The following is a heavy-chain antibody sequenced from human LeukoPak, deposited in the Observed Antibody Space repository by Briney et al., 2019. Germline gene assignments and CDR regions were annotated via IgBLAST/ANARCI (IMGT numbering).Heavy chain of an antibody. Sequence: GASVKVSCKVSGYTLTELSMHWVRQAPGKGLEWMGGFDPEDGETIYAQKFQGRVTMTEDISTDTAYMELSSLRSEDTAVYYCATAEYCSGGSCYSLDYWGQGTLVTVSS. D-gene: IGHD2-15*01. V-gene: IGHV1-24*01. CDR3: ATAEYCSGGSCYSLDY. J-gene: IGHJ4*02. CDR1: GYTLTELS. CDR2: FDPEDGET.